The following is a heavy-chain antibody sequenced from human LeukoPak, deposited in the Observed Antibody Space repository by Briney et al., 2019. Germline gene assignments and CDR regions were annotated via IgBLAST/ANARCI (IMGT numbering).Heavy chain of an antibody. CDR2: IWHDGSAK. V-gene: IGHV3-7*03. CDR1: GFTFSSNG. CDR3: AREGASSSFGY. D-gene: IGHD6-13*01. J-gene: IGHJ4*02. Sequence: GGSLRLSCAASGFTFSSNGMSWVRQAPGKGLEWVANIWHDGSAKYYVDSVKGRFIISRDNAKNSLFLQMNSLRAEDTAVYYCAREGASSSFGYWGQGTLVTVSS.